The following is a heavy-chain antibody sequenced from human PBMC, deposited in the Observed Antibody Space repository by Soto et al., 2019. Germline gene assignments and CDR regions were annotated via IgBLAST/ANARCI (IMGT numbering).Heavy chain of an antibody. CDR1: GFTFSAYW. CDR3: AGEKRANGYFEY. D-gene: IGHD6-25*01. V-gene: IGHV3-7*01. CDR2: IKQAGSEK. J-gene: IGHJ4*02. Sequence: EVQLVESGGGLVQTGGSLRLSCAASGFTFSAYWMSWVRQAPGKGLEWVANIKQAGSEKYYVDSVNGRFIISRDDAKNSLFLQVNSLRVEDTAVYYWAGEKRANGYFEYWGQGTLVTVSS.